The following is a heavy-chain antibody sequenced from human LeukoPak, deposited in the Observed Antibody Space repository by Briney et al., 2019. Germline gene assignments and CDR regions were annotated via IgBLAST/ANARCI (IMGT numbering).Heavy chain of an antibody. Sequence: SETLSLTCTVSGGSISSGGYYWTWIRQHPGKGLEWIGYIYYSGTTNYNPSLKSRVTITVDTSKNQFSLKLSSVTAADTAVYYCARGSIYYDFWSGYYSSGFHLDYWGQGTLVTVSS. CDR1: GGSISSGGYY. V-gene: IGHV4-31*03. CDR3: ARGSIYYDFWSGYYSSGFHLDY. D-gene: IGHD3-3*01. J-gene: IGHJ4*02. CDR2: IYYSGTT.